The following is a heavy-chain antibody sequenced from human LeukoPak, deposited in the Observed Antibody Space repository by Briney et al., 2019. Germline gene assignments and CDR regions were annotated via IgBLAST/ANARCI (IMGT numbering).Heavy chain of an antibody. CDR2: INASNGNT. J-gene: IGHJ6*02. CDR3: VRGDLGRYGVFDGYYYYGMDV. D-gene: IGHD4-17*01. V-gene: IGHV1-3*01. Sequence: ASVKVSCKASGYTFTSYAMHWVRQAPGQRLEWMGWINASNGNTKYSQKFQGRVTITRDTSASTAYMELSSLRSEDTAVYYCVRGDLGRYGVFDGYYYYGMDVWGQGTTVTVSS. CDR1: GYTFTSYA.